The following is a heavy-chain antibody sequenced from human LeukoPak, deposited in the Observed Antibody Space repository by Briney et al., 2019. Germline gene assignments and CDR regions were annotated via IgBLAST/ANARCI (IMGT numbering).Heavy chain of an antibody. V-gene: IGHV1-69*04. D-gene: IGHD1-1*01. CDR1: GYTFTSYG. CDR2: IIPILGIA. J-gene: IGHJ3*02. CDR3: EGLGGGTAFDI. Sequence: ASVKVSCKASGYTFTSYGISWVRQAPGQGLEWMGRIIPILGIANYAQKFQGRVTITADKSTSTAYMELSSLRSEDTAVYYCEGLGGGTAFDIWGQGTMVTVSS.